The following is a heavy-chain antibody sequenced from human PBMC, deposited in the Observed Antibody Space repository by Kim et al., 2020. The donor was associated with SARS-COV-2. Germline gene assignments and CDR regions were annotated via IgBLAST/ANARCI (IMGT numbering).Heavy chain of an antibody. CDR2: ISYDGSNK. CDR3: AKVGADYYDSSGYYPFDY. J-gene: IGHJ4*02. CDR1: GFTFSSYG. D-gene: IGHD3-22*01. V-gene: IGHV3-30*18. Sequence: GGSLRLSCAASGFTFSSYGMHWVRQAPGKGLEWVAVISYDGSNKYYADSVKGRFTISRDNSKNTLYLQMNSLRAEDTAVYYCAKVGADYYDSSGYYPFDYWGQGTLVTVSS.